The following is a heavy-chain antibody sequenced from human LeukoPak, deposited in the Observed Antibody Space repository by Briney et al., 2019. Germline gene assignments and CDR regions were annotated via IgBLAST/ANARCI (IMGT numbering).Heavy chain of an antibody. Sequence: PGGSLRLSCVASGFTFSSNVMIWVRQAPGKGLEWVSSIPASGGSTYYADSVKGRFTISRDNSKNSLYLQMNSLRAEDTAVYYCTRLEGYYDSSGYPYPDGFDYWGQGTLVTVSS. J-gene: IGHJ4*02. V-gene: IGHV3-23*01. CDR1: GFTFSSNV. CDR2: IPASGGST. D-gene: IGHD3-22*01. CDR3: TRLEGYYDSSGYPYPDGFDY.